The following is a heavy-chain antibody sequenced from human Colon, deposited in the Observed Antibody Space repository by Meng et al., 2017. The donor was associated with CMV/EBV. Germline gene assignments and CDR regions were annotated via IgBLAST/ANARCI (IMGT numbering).Heavy chain of an antibody. V-gene: IGHV4-61*01. D-gene: IGHD3-9*01. Sequence: SETLSLTCTVSGASVSSGSYYWSWIRQPPGKGLEWIGYISYSGTSNYNPSLKSQVTISVDTSKNQFSLKLSSVTAADTAIYYCARDVFNYDILTGSYNYYYGMDVWGQGTTVTVSS. CDR3: ARDVFNYDILTGSYNYYYGMDV. J-gene: IGHJ6*02. CDR1: GASVSSGSYY. CDR2: ISYSGTS.